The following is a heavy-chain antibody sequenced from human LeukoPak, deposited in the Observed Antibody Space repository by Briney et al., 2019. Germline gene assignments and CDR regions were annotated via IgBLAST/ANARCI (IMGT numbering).Heavy chain of an antibody. J-gene: IGHJ3*02. CDR1: GGTLSSIAYY. D-gene: IGHD3-10*01. CDR3: ARGGALNDAFDI. V-gene: IGHV4-39*06. Sequence: PSETLSLTCTVSGGTLSSIAYYWGWIRHSPGKGLEWIGDINHSGSTNYNPSLKSRVTISVDTSKNQFALKLSSVTSADTAVYYCARGGALNDAFDIWGQGTMVTVSS. CDR2: INHSGST.